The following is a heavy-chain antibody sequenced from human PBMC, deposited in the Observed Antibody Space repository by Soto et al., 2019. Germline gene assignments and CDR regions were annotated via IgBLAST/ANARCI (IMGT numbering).Heavy chain of an antibody. Sequence: SETLSLTCLLSGGSISSPNYYWAWIRQSPGKGLEWIGSLFYTGNTYYNPSLKSRVTISVDTSKNQFSLRLSSVTAADTAVYYCAKQGLEYNYYGIDMWGPGTTVTVSS. V-gene: IGHV4-39*01. CDR2: LFYTGNT. CDR3: AKQGLEYNYYGIDM. J-gene: IGHJ6*02. CDR1: GGSISSPNYY.